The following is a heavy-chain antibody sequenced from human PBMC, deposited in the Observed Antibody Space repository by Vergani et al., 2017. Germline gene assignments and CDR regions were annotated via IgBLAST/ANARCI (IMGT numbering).Heavy chain of an antibody. CDR2: ISYDGTQK. CDR1: GFTSSYYG. V-gene: IGHV3-30*03. CDR3: ATKSCGTPGCQIGYFRE. J-gene: IGHJ1*01. Sequence: QVHLVESGGGVVQPGRSLRLSCVVSGFTSSYYGMHWVRQAPGKGLEWVAVISYDGTQKYYEDSVKGRFTISRDNSKSTLYLQMNSLRTEDTAVYYCATKSCGTPGCQIGYFREWGQGTLGTVSS. D-gene: IGHD1-1*01.